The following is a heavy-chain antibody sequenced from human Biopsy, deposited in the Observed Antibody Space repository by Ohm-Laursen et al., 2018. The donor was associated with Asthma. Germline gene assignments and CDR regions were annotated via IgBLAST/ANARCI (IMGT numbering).Heavy chain of an antibody. D-gene: IGHD1-26*01. CDR2: ISFDGTNR. CDR1: GFSTSNYG. V-gene: IGHV3-30*18. J-gene: IGHJ4*02. Sequence: SLRLSCSASGFSTSNYGMHWVRQAPGKGLDWVAGISFDGTNRNNTDSVMGRFTISRDNTSNTLHLEMNSLRAEDTAVYFCAKEVFPGWELRRGPDSWGQGTLVTISS. CDR3: AKEVFPGWELRRGPDS.